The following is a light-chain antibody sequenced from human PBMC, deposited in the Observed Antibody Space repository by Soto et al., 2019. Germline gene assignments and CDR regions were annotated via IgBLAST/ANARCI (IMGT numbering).Light chain of an antibody. CDR2: DAS. V-gene: IGKV3-11*01. Sequence: EIVLPQSPATPSLSPGEVATLSCRASQSVSSTLAWYQQKPGQAPRLLIYDASKRATGIPARFSGSGSGTDFALTISTLEPEDFAVYFGHQRSNWHPVYTFGQGNKLEIK. CDR3: HQRSNWHPVYT. J-gene: IGKJ2*01. CDR1: QSVSST.